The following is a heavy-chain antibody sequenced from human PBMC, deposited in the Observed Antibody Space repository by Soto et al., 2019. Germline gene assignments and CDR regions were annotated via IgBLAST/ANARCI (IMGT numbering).Heavy chain of an antibody. CDR1: GGSISSSSYY. CDR2: IYYSGST. V-gene: IGHV4-39*01. J-gene: IGHJ4*02. CDR3: ARQTDGYYYDSSGYPPFDY. D-gene: IGHD3-22*01. Sequence: SETLSLTCTVSGGSISSSSYYWGWIRQPPGKGLEWIGSIYYSGSTYYNPSLKSRVTISVDTSKNQFSLKLSSVTAADTAVYYCARQTDGYYYDSSGYPPFDYWGPGTLVNASS.